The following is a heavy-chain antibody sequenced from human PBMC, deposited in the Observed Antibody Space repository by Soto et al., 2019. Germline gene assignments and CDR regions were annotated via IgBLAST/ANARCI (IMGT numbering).Heavy chain of an antibody. J-gene: IGHJ6*02. Sequence: SETLSLTCTVSGGSISSYYWSWIRQPPGKGLEWIGYIYYSGSTNYNPSLKSRVTISVDTSKNQFSLKLSSVTAADTAVYYCKRDRAAAGNYYYYYGMDVWGQGTTVTVSS. CDR1: GGSISSYY. CDR2: IYYSGST. CDR3: KRDRAAAGNYYYYYGMDV. V-gene: IGHV4-59*01. D-gene: IGHD6-13*01.